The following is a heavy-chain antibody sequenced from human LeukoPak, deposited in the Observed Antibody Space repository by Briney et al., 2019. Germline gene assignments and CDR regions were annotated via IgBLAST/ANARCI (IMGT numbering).Heavy chain of an antibody. CDR3: ARDPYYYGSGSYYLGY. D-gene: IGHD3-10*01. J-gene: IGHJ4*02. CDR1: GFTFSSYA. V-gene: IGHV3-30-3*01. Sequence: GGSLRLSCAASGFTFSSYAMHWVRQAPGKGLEWAAVISYDGSNKYYADSVKGRFTISRDNSKNTLYLQMNSLRAEDTAVYYCARDPYYYGSGSYYLGYWGQGTLVTVSS. CDR2: ISYDGSNK.